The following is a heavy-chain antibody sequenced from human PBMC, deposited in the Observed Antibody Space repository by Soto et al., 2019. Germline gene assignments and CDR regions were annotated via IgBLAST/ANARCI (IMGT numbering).Heavy chain of an antibody. CDR2: IYHSGST. CDR1: GDSISRGGYY. V-gene: IGHV4-31*03. D-gene: IGHD7-27*01. J-gene: IGHJ5*02. Sequence: QVQLQESGTGLLKPSQTLSLSCTVSGDSISRGGYYWNWIRQHPRKGLEWIGYIYHSGSTNYNPSRKCRAIISVAKSKNQLSLELTNVTAADTAVYDCVRDGDGASGLGWFGPWGQGILVTVSS. CDR3: VRDGDGASGLGWFGP.